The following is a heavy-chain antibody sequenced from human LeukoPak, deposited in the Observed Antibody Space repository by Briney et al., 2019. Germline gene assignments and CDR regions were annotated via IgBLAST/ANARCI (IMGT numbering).Heavy chain of an antibody. Sequence: SETLSLTCTVSGGSISSYYWSWIRQPPGKGLEWIGYIYYSGSTNYNPSLKSRVTISADTSKNQFSLKLSSVTAADTAVYYCARHYYGSGSAGDDWLDPWGQGTLVTVSS. CDR2: IYYSGST. V-gene: IGHV4-59*01. J-gene: IGHJ5*02. CDR1: GGSISSYY. D-gene: IGHD3-10*01. CDR3: ARHYYGSGSAGDDWLDP.